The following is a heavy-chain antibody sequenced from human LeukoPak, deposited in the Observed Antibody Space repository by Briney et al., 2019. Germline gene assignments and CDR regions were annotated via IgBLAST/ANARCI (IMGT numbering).Heavy chain of an antibody. CDR1: GFTFSSYE. CDR3: ARDPHYDFWSGYYGAGYYYFDY. J-gene: IGHJ4*02. V-gene: IGHV3-48*03. D-gene: IGHD3-3*01. Sequence: GGSLRLSCAASGFTFSSYEMNWVRQAPGKGLEWVSYXXSSGSTIYYADSVKGRFTISRDNAKNSLYLQMNSLRAEDTAVYYCARDPHYDFWSGYYGAGYYYFDYWGQGTLVTVSS. CDR2: XXSSGSTI.